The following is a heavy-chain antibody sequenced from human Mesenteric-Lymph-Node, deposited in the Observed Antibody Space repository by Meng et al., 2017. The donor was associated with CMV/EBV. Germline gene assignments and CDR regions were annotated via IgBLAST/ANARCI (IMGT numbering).Heavy chain of an antibody. CDR3: AKDHQQWLVRFYYFDY. D-gene: IGHD6-19*01. CDR2: VWFDESNK. J-gene: IGHJ4*02. Sequence: GESLKISCAASGFTFRSNAMHWVRQAPGKGLEWVAIVWFDESNKYYADSVRGRFTISRDNSKNTLYLQMSSLRAEDTAVYYCAKDHQQWLVRFYYFDYWGQGTLVTVSS. V-gene: IGHV3-33*06. CDR1: GFTFRSNA.